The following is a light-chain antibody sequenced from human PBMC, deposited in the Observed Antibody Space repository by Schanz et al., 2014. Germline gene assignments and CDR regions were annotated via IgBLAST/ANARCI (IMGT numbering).Light chain of an antibody. J-gene: IGLJ2*01. CDR3: SSYTSSSTPV. Sequence: QSALTQPRSVSGSPGQSVTISCTGTSSDVGSYNLVSWYQQHPGKAPKLMIYEGSKRPSGVSNRFSGSKSGNTASLTISGLQAEDEADYYCSSYTSSSTPVFGGGTKLTVL. CDR2: EGS. V-gene: IGLV2-14*02. CDR1: SSDVGSYNL.